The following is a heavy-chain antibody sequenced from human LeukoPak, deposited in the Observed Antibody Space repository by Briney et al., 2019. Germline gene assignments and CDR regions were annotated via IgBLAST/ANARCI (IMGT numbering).Heavy chain of an antibody. V-gene: IGHV4-34*01. CDR3: AISHKWLLLDY. Sequence: HSETLSLTCAFYGASFSGYYWRWIRQPPGKGLEWIGEINHSGITTYNPSLKSRVTISVDTSKKQFSLKLNSVPAADTAVYYCAISHKWLLLDYWGQGTLVTVSS. J-gene: IGHJ4*02. CDR1: GASFSGYY. CDR2: INHSGIT. D-gene: IGHD2-15*01.